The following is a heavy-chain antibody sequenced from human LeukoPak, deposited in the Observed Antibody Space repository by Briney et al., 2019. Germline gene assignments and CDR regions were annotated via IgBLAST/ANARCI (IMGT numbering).Heavy chain of an antibody. V-gene: IGHV4-59*01. Sequence: SETLSLTCSVSGASTTSYYWNWIRQAPGKGLEWVGYIYSDGTTSYSPSLRSRVTISIDTSRNQFSLKLSSVTAADAAVYYCARDTRSYDTSGYYYFDYWGQGDLVTVSS. CDR2: IYSDGTT. J-gene: IGHJ4*02. D-gene: IGHD3-22*01. CDR1: GASTTSYY. CDR3: ARDTRSYDTSGYYYFDY.